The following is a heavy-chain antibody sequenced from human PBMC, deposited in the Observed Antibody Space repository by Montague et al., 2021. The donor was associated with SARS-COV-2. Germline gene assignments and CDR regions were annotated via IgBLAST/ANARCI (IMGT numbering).Heavy chain of an antibody. CDR3: VRDNYDYVWGSYRYIY. D-gene: IGHD3-16*02. Sequence: SLRLSCAASGFTFSSYAMHWVRQAPGKGLEWVAVISYDGSNKYYADSVKGRFTISRDNSKNTLYLQMNSLRAEDTAVYYCVRDNYDYVWGSYRYIYWGQGTLVTVSS. CDR1: GFTFSSYA. J-gene: IGHJ4*02. CDR2: ISYDGSNK. V-gene: IGHV3-30*04.